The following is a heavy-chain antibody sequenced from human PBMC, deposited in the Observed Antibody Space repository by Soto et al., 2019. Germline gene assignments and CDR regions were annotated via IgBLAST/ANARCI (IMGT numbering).Heavy chain of an antibody. Sequence: QVQLVESGGGVVQPGKSLRLSCAASGFIFSNYGMHWVRQAPGKGLEWVALISFDGKNRNYADSVKGRFTIYRDNPKNTLYLEMNSLRPEDTACYYCAQRGGVVGGSEHPFFEYWGQGTLVTVSS. V-gene: IGHV3-30*18. D-gene: IGHD2-15*01. CDR1: GFIFSNYG. CDR3: AQRGGVVGGSEHPFFEY. J-gene: IGHJ4*02. CDR2: ISFDGKNR.